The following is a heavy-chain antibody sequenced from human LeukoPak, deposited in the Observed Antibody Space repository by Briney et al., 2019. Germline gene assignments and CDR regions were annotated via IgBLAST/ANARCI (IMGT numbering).Heavy chain of an antibody. V-gene: IGHV4-34*01. Sequence: ETLSLTCAVYGGSFSGYYWSWIRQPPGKGLEWIGEINHSGSTNYNPSLKSRVTISVDTSKNQFSLKLSSVTAADTAVYYCARRRYIRGPDVVNPFDYWGQGTLVTVSS. CDR2: INHSGST. D-gene: IGHD1-1*01. CDR1: GGSFSGYY. CDR3: ARRRYIRGPDVVNPFDY. J-gene: IGHJ4*02.